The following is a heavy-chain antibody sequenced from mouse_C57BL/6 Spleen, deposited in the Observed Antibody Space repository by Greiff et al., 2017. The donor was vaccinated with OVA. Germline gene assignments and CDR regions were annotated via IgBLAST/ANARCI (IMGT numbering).Heavy chain of an antibody. Sequence: EVKLVESGGGLVKPGGSLKLSCAASGFTFSSYAMSWVRQTPEKRLEWVATISAGGSYTYYPDNVQGRFTISRDNAKNNLYLQLSHLKSEDTAMYYCARDDLDGSSDVGWYFDVWGTGTTVTVSS. D-gene: IGHD1-1*01. CDR3: ARDDLDGSSDVGWYFDV. V-gene: IGHV5-4*01. CDR1: GFTFSSYA. CDR2: ISAGGSYT. J-gene: IGHJ1*03.